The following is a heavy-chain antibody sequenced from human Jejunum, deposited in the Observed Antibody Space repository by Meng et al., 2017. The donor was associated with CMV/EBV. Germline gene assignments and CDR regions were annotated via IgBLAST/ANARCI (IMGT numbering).Heavy chain of an antibody. CDR1: GGSINSDNYY. J-gene: IGHJ4*02. D-gene: IGHD5-12*01. V-gene: IGHV4-30-4*01. CDR3: AGDNTGYAYVDS. Sequence: VRLRWSGPRRCAPSPTLSLTCTVSGGSINSDNYYWSWIRQSPGKVLEWIAYMHHNGHTYYNPSLRSRIAISIDTSKNHFSLNLASVTAADTAVYYCAGDNTGYAYVDSWGPGTLVTVPQ. CDR2: MHHNGHT.